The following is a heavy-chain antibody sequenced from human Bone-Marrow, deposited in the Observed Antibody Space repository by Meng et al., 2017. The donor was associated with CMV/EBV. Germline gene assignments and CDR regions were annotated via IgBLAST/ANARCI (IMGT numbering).Heavy chain of an antibody. Sequence: GESLKISCAASGFTFSNAWMSWVRQAPGKGLEWVGRIKSKTDGGTTDYAAPVKGRFTISRDDSKNTLYLQMNSLRAEDTAVYYWARVLQLVGDAFDIWGQGTMVTVSS. J-gene: IGHJ3*02. V-gene: IGHV3-15*01. CDR3: ARVLQLVGDAFDI. D-gene: IGHD1-26*01. CDR1: GFTFSNAW. CDR2: IKSKTDGGTT.